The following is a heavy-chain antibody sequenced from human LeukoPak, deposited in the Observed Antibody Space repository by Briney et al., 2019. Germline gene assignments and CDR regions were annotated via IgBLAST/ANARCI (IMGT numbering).Heavy chain of an antibody. J-gene: IGHJ6*02. Sequence: GASVKVSCKASGYTFTGYYMHWVRQAPGQGLEWMGWINPNSGGTNYAQKFQGRVTMTRDTSISTAYMELSRLRSDDTAVYYCAKWFGESNYYYGMDVWGQGTTVTVSS. D-gene: IGHD3-10*01. CDR2: INPNSGGT. CDR3: AKWFGESNYYYGMDV. V-gene: IGHV1-2*02. CDR1: GYTFTGYY.